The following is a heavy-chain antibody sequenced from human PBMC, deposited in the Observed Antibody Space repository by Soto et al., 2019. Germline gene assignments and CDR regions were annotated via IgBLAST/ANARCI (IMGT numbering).Heavy chain of an antibody. CDR2: INHSGST. V-gene: IGHV4-34*01. Sequence: QVQLQQWGAGLLKPSETLSLTCAVYGGSFSGYYWSWIRQPPGKGLEWIGEINHSGSTNYNPSLKSRVTISVDTSKNQFSLKLSSVTAAVTAVYYCARGVPYYYGSGASGWFDPWGQGTLVTVSS. D-gene: IGHD3-10*01. J-gene: IGHJ5*02. CDR1: GGSFSGYY. CDR3: ARGVPYYYGSGASGWFDP.